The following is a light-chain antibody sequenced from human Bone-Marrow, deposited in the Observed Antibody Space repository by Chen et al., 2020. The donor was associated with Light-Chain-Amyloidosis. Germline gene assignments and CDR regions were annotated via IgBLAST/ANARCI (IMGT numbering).Light chain of an antibody. J-gene: IGLJ2*01. V-gene: IGLV3-21*02. CDR2: DDT. CDR1: DIGSKS. CDR3: QSYDSRLSGRVV. Sequence: SYVLTQAPSVSAAPGQTATIICGGNDIGSKSLHWYQQRPGQAPVLIVYDDTDRPSGIPDRFSGFKSGTSASLAITGLQAEDEADYYCQSYDSRLSGRVVFGGGTKLTVL.